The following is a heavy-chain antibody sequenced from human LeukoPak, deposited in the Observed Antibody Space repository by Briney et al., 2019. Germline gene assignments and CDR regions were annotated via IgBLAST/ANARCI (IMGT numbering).Heavy chain of an antibody. D-gene: IGHD4-23*01. CDR3: ASGDYGGNSGSFDY. CDR1: GGSISSSSYY. CDR2: IYYSGST. Sequence: PSETLSLTCTVSGGSISSSSYYWGWIRQPPGKGLEWIGNIYYSGSTYYNPSLKSRVTISIDTSKNQFSLRLSSVTAADTAVYYYASGDYGGNSGSFDYWGQGTLVTVSS. J-gene: IGHJ4*02. V-gene: IGHV4-39*07.